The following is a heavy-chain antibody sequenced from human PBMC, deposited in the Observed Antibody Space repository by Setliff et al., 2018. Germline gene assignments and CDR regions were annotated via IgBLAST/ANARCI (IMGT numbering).Heavy chain of an antibody. CDR3: ARATYYYDSSGYFLDAFDI. CDR1: GGTFSSYA. CDR2: IIPIFGTA. Sequence: SVKVSCKASGGTFSSYAISWARQAPGQGLEWMGGIIPIFGTANYAQKFQGRVTITTDESTSTAYMELSSLRSEDTAVYYCARATYYYDSSGYFLDAFDIWGQGTMVTVSS. J-gene: IGHJ3*02. D-gene: IGHD3-22*01. V-gene: IGHV1-69*05.